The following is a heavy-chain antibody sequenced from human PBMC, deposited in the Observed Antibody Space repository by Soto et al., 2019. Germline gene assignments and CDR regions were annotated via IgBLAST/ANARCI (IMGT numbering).Heavy chain of an antibody. V-gene: IGHV4-59*01. J-gene: IGHJ4*02. CDR3: ASSVSTSSNFDY. Sequence: GGSISSYYWSWIRQPPGKGLEWIGYIYYSGSTNYNPSLKSRVTISVDTSKNQFSLKLSSVTAADTAVYYCASSVSTSSNFDYWGQGTLVTVSS. D-gene: IGHD2-2*01. CDR1: GGSISSYY. CDR2: IYYSGST.